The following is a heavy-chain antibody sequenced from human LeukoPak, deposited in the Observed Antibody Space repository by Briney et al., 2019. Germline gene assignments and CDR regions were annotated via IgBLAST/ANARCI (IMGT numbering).Heavy chain of an antibody. V-gene: IGHV1-46*01. Sequence: ASVKVSCKASGYTSTSYYMHWVRQAPGQGLEWMGIINPSGGSTSYAQKFQGGVTMTRDTSTSTVYMELSSLRSEDTAVYYCARRGYDILTGLDYWGQGTLVTVSS. CDR3: ARRGYDILTGLDY. D-gene: IGHD3-9*01. J-gene: IGHJ4*02. CDR1: GYTSTSYY. CDR2: INPSGGST.